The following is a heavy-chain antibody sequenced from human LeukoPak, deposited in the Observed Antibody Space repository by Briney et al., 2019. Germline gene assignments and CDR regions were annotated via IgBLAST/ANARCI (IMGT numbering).Heavy chain of an antibody. V-gene: IGHV3-11*01. D-gene: IGHD3-10*01. CDR3: AREMEGDYGSGTFFDL. Sequence: PGGSLRLSCAASEFVFSDYYMSWIRQVPGKGLEWVSYISDSGSTIYYADSVKGRFTISRDNVKNSLYLQMNGLRAEDTAVYYCAREMEGDYGSGTFFDLWGQGNMVTVSS. CDR2: ISDSGSTI. CDR1: EFVFSDYY. J-gene: IGHJ4*02.